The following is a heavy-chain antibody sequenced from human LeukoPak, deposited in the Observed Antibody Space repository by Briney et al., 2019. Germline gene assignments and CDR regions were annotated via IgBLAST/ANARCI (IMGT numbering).Heavy chain of an antibody. CDR1: GFTFTNYA. CDR3: ARRAYNWGAFDI. CDR2: LSPSGADT. V-gene: IGHV3-23*01. D-gene: IGHD5-24*01. Sequence: KTGGSLRLSCAASGFTFTNYAMNWVRQAPGKGLEWVSTLSPSGADTYYADSVKGRFTISRDISKNTLYLQMNSLRAEDTAVYYCARRAYNWGAFDIWGQGTMVTVSS. J-gene: IGHJ3*02.